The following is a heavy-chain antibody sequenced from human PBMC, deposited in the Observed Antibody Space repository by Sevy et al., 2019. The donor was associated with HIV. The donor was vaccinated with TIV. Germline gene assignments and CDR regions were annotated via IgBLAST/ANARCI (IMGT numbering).Heavy chain of an antibody. D-gene: IGHD1-26*01. V-gene: IGHV3-21*01. CDR2: ISGSSNYI. J-gene: IGHJ3*02. CDR1: GFTFNIYS. CDR3: AGDRREMGKGADDSFHI. Sequence: GSLRLSCAASGFTFNIYSMNWVRQAPGKGLEWVSSISGSSNYIYYADSMKGRFTISRDNAKNSRYLQMNSLRAEDTAVYYCAGDRREMGKGADDSFHIWGQRTMVTVSS.